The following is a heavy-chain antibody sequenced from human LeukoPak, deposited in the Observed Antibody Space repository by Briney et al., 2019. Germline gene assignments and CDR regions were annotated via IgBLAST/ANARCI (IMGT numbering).Heavy chain of an antibody. Sequence: GGSLRLSCSVSGFSLSMYWMTWVRQAPGKGLEWLANIKQDGSEEYYADSVKGRFTISRDNAKNSLYLQMNSLRAEDTAVYYCARVSIAAAGTATGRLDYWGQGTLVTVSS. D-gene: IGHD6-13*01. CDR1: GFSLSMYW. CDR3: ARVSIAAAGTATGRLDY. J-gene: IGHJ4*02. V-gene: IGHV3-7*03. CDR2: IKQDGSEE.